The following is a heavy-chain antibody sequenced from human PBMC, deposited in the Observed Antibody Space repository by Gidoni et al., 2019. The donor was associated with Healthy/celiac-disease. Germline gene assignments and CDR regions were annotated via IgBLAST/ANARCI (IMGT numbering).Heavy chain of an antibody. D-gene: IGHD3-3*01. V-gene: IGHV4-4*07. Sequence: QVQLQESGPGLVKPSETLSLTCPVSGGPISSYYWRWIRQPAGKGLEWIGRIYTSGSTNYNPSLKSRVTMSVDTSKNQFSLKLSSVTAADTAVYYCARDDLSGDFWSGYPSYYYGMDVWGQGTTVTVSS. CDR1: GGPISSYY. CDR2: IYTSGST. CDR3: ARDDLSGDFWSGYPSYYYGMDV. J-gene: IGHJ6*02.